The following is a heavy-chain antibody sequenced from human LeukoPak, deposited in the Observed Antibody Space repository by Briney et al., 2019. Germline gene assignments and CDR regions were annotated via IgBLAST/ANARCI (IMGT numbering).Heavy chain of an antibody. CDR3: ATSGYAEIASDYYYYYMDV. D-gene: IGHD5-12*01. J-gene: IGHJ6*03. Sequence: SVKVSCKASGYTFTSYDINWVRQATGQGLEWMGWMNPNSGNTGYAQKFQGRVTMTRNTPISTAYMELSSLRSEDTAVYYCATSGYAEIASDYYYYYMDVWGKGTTVTVSS. CDR2: MNPNSGNT. CDR1: GYTFTSYD. V-gene: IGHV1-8*01.